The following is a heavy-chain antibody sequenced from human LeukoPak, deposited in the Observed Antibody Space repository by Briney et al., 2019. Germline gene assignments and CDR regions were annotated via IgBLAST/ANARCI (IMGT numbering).Heavy chain of an antibody. D-gene: IGHD3-16*01. Sequence: PSETLSLTCAVYGGSFSGYQWNWIRQPPGKGLEWIGEINHSGSTNYSPSLKSRVTISVDTSKNQFSLKLSSVTAADTAVYYCARPGQLGTLYYGVDVWGQGTTVTVS. CDR1: GGSFSGYQ. J-gene: IGHJ6*02. CDR2: INHSGST. CDR3: ARPGQLGTLYYGVDV. V-gene: IGHV4-34*01.